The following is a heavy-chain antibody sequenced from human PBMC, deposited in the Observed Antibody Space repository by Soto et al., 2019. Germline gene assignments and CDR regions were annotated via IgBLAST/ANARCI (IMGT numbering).Heavy chain of an antibody. CDR2: ISWNSGSI. J-gene: IGHJ2*01. V-gene: IGHV3-9*01. D-gene: IGHD1-26*01. CDR1: GFTFDDYA. CDR3: AKATLGWQWYFDL. Sequence: HPGGSLRLSCAASGFTFDDYAMHWVRQAPGKGLEWVSGISWNSGSIGYADSVKGRFTISRDNAKNSLYLQMNSLRAEDTALYYCAKATLGWQWYFDLWGRGTLVTVSS.